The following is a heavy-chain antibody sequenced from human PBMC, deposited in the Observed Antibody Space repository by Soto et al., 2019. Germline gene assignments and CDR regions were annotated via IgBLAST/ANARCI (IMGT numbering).Heavy chain of an antibody. CDR3: AHGSFTSDNCYPNPYLDY. CDR2: IYWDDDK. J-gene: IGHJ4*02. D-gene: IGHD2-21*02. V-gene: IGHV2-5*02. Sequence: QITLKESGPTLVKPTQTLTLTCTFSGFSLSTSAEGVGWIRQPPGKALEWLALIYWDDDKRYSPSLESRLTITNDTSKHHVVLTMTNMDPADTATYYCAHGSFTSDNCYPNPYLDYWGQGILVTVSS. CDR1: GFSLSTSAEG.